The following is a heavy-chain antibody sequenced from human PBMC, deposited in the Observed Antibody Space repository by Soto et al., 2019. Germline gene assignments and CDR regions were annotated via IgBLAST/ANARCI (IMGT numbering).Heavy chain of an antibody. J-gene: IGHJ6*02. CDR3: ARVDNWSDQPDSYYDMDV. D-gene: IGHD1-1*01. Sequence: QVQLQESGPGLVKPSQTLSLTCTVSGGSISSGDYYWSWIRQPPGKGLEWIGYIYYSGSTYYNPSLKRRFTMSIDTSKTQCSLKLSSVTAADTAVYDCARVDNWSDQPDSYYDMDVWGQGTTVTVSS. V-gene: IGHV4-30-4*01. CDR2: IYYSGST. CDR1: GGSISSGDYY.